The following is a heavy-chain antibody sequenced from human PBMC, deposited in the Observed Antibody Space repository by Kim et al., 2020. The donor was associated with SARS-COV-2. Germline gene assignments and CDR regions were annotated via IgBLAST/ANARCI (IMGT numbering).Heavy chain of an antibody. V-gene: IGHV4-59*01. CDR1: GGSISSYY. CDR3: AREGSGYDSGSYYFDF. J-gene: IGHJ4*02. Sequence: SETLSLTCTVSGGSISSYYWSWIRQPPGKGLEWIGYIYYSGSTNYNPSLKSRVTISVDTSKNQFSLKLSSVTAADTAVYYCAREGSGYDSGSYYFDFWGQGTLVTVSS. D-gene: IGHD3-10*01. CDR2: IYYSGST.